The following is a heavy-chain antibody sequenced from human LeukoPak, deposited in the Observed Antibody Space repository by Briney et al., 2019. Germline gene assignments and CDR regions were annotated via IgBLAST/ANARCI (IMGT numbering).Heavy chain of an antibody. Sequence: PESLSLTRTVSGGFTTGYYWSWSRQPPGKGLDWIGDIYYSANTNYNPSLKSRVTISLDTSKNQFSLKLSSVTAADTAVYYCARGRGGLQHNYFDYWGQGTLVTVSS. D-gene: IGHD4-11*01. CDR1: GGFTTGYY. V-gene: IGHV4-59*01. CDR3: ARGRGGLQHNYFDY. J-gene: IGHJ4*02. CDR2: IYYSANT.